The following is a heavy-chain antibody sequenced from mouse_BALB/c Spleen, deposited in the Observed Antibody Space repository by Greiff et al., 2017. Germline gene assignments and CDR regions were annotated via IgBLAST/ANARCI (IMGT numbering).Heavy chain of an antibody. CDR2: IDPANGNT. CDR3: ALWSSYAMDY. V-gene: IGHV14-3*02. D-gene: IGHD1-1*02. Sequence: EVKLMESGAELVKPGASVKLSCTASGFNIKDTYMHWVKQRPEQGLEWIGRIDPANGNTKYDPKFQGKATITADTSSNTAYLQLSSLTSEDTAVYYCALWSSYAMDYWGQGTSVTVSS. CDR1: GFNIKDTY. J-gene: IGHJ4*01.